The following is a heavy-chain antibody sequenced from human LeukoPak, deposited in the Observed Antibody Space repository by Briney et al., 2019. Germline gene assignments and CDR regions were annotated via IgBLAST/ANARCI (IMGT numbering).Heavy chain of an antibody. CDR1: GYTFTGYY. V-gene: IGHV1-2*02. D-gene: IGHD2-2*01. Sequence: ASVKVSCKASGYTFTGYYMHWVRQAPGQGLEWMGWINPNSGGTNHAQKFQGRVTMTRDTSISTAYMELSRLRSDDTAVYYCARLPDCSRTSCPPDYWGQGTLVTVSS. CDR2: INPNSGGT. CDR3: ARLPDCSRTSCPPDY. J-gene: IGHJ4*02.